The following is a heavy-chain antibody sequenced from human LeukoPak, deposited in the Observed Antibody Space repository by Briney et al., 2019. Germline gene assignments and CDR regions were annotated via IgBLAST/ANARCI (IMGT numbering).Heavy chain of an antibody. CDR1: GFTFSDYY. D-gene: IGHD1-26*01. J-gene: IGHJ3*02. Sequence: AGGSLRLSCAASGFTFSDYYMGWIRQAPGKGLEWVSYISSSGSTIYYADSVKGRFTISRDNAKNSLYLQMNSLRAEDTAVYYCARAYRYSGSYYEAFDIWGQGTMVTVSS. CDR3: ARAYRYSGSYYEAFDI. V-gene: IGHV3-11*01. CDR2: ISSSGSTI.